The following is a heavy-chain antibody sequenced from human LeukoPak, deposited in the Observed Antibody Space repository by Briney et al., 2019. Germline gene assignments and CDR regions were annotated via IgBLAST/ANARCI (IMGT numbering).Heavy chain of an antibody. CDR3: ARGTNQLLSNFDY. Sequence: GGSLRLSCAASGFTFSSFGMHWVRQAPGKGLEWVSSISSSSSYIYYADSVKGRFTISRDNAKNSLYLQMNSLRAEDTAVYYCARGTNQLLSNFDYWGQGTLVTVSS. J-gene: IGHJ4*02. CDR2: ISSSSSYI. V-gene: IGHV3-21*01. CDR1: GFTFSSFG. D-gene: IGHD2-2*01.